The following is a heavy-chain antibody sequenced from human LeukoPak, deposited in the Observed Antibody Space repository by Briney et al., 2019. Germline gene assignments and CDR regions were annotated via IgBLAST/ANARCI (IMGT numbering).Heavy chain of an antibody. CDR1: GGTFISYA. D-gene: IGHD1-26*01. J-gene: IGHJ5*02. Sequence: SVKVSCTASGGTFISYAISWVRQAPGQGLECMGGIIPIFGTANYAQKLQGRVTITTDESTTTAYMELSSLRSEELAVFSSAIMGVYSSLPASYPYNWFDHWGQGTLVTVSS. V-gene: IGHV1-69*05. CDR3: AIMGVYSSLPASYPYNWFDH. CDR2: IIPIFGTA.